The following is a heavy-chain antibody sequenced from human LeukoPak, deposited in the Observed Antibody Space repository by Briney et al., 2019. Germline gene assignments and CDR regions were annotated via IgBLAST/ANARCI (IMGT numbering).Heavy chain of an antibody. V-gene: IGHV1-18*01. CDR2: ISAHNGNT. D-gene: IGHD1-26*01. J-gene: IGHJ5*02. Sequence: GASVKVSCKASGYTFTSYGISWVRQAPGQGLEWMGWISAHNGNTNYAQKLQGRVTMTTDTSTSTAYMELRSLGSDDTAVYYCARMWEPGGDWFDPWGQGTLVTVSS. CDR1: GYTFTSYG. CDR3: ARMWEPGGDWFDP.